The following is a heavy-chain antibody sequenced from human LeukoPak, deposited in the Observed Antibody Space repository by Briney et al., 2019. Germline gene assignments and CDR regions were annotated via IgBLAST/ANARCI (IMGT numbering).Heavy chain of an antibody. Sequence: PGGSLRLSCAASGFTFNNYVMNWVRQAPGKGLEWVSAITDSSTSTYYADSVKGRFTISRHNSKNTLYLQMNSLRAEDTAVYYCAKCITIFGVAPTPYYYYGMDVWGQGTTVTVSS. V-gene: IGHV3-23*01. CDR3: AKCITIFGVAPTPYYYYGMDV. D-gene: IGHD3-3*01. CDR2: ITDSSTST. CDR1: GFTFNNYV. J-gene: IGHJ6*02.